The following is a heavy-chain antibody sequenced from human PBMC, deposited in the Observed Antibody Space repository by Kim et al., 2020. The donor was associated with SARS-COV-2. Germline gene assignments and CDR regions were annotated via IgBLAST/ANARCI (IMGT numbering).Heavy chain of an antibody. V-gene: IGHV3-30*18. CDR1: EFTFSSYG. J-gene: IGHJ1*01. D-gene: IGHD5-18*01. Sequence: GGSLRLSCAASEFTFSSYGMHWVRQAPGKGLEWVAVISYDGSNKFYAVSVKGRFTISRDNSKNTLSLQMNSLRAEDTAVYFCAKEATTDTSAWVAEYFQHWGQGTLVTVSP. CDR3: AKEATTDTSAWVAEYFQH. CDR2: ISYDGSNK.